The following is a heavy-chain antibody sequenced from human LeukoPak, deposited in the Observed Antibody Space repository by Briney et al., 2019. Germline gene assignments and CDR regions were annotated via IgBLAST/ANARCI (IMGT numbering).Heavy chain of an antibody. CDR2: IYYSGST. CDR1: GGSISSYY. J-gene: IGHJ4*02. Sequence: SETLSLTCTVSGGSISSYYWGWIRQPPGKGLEWIGSIYYSGSTYYNPSLKSRVTISVDTSKNQFSLKLSSVTAADTAVYYCARAPYYYDSSGYYWLRAPFDYWGQGTLVTVSS. V-gene: IGHV4-39*01. CDR3: ARAPYYYDSSGYYWLRAPFDY. D-gene: IGHD3-22*01.